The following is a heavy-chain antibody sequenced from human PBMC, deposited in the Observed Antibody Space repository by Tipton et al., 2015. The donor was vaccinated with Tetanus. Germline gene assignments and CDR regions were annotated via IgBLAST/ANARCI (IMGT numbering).Heavy chain of an antibody. Sequence: SLRLSCAASGFTFDNYALHWVRQAPGKGLQWLAVIWYDGSNQYYEESMKGRFTISRDNAKNTIFLQMNSLRAEDTAVYYCARDVSVAGLRYFDVWGQGTLVTVSS. CDR3: ARDVSVAGLRYFDV. D-gene: IGHD3-9*01. J-gene: IGHJ3*01. V-gene: IGHV3-33*01. CDR2: IWYDGSNQ. CDR1: GFTFDNYA.